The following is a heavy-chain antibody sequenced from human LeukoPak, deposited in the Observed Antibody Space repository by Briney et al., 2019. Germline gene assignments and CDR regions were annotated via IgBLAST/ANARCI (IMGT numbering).Heavy chain of an antibody. J-gene: IGHJ3*02. V-gene: IGHV1-69*06. CDR3: ARDISGWYGDAFDI. Sequence: ASVKVSCKASGGTFSSYAISWVRQAPGQGLEWMGGIIPIFGTANYAQKFQGRVTITADKSTSTAYMELSSLRSEDTAVYYCARDISGWYGDAFDIWGQGTMVTVSS. D-gene: IGHD6-19*01. CDR1: GGTFSSYA. CDR2: IIPIFGTA.